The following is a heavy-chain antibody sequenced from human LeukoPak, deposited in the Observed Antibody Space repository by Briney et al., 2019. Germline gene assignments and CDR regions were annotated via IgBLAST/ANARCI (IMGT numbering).Heavy chain of an antibody. CDR3: ARAGSGWYFDY. CDR2: ISSSSSRI. CDR1: GFTFS. D-gene: IGHD6-19*01. J-gene: IGHJ4*02. Sequence: QPGESLRLSCAASGFTFSMNWVRQTPGKGLEWLSYISSSSSRIYCADSVTGRFTISRDKAKNSLYLQMNSLRDEDTAIYYCARAGSGWYFDYWGQGTLVTVSS. V-gene: IGHV3-48*02.